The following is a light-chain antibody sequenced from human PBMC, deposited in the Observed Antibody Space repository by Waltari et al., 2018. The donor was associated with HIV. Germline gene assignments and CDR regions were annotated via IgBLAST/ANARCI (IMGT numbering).Light chain of an antibody. CDR3: QSYDTSLSGSGV. J-gene: IGLJ2*01. V-gene: IGLV1-40*01. Sequence: QSVLTQPPSVSGAPGQRVTISCTGSSPNIGAGYDLPWYQQLPGTAPRVLIYGNSNRPSGVPDRFSGSKSGTSASLAITGLQAEDEADYYCQSYDTSLSGSGVFGGGTKLTVL. CDR2: GNS. CDR1: SPNIGAGYD.